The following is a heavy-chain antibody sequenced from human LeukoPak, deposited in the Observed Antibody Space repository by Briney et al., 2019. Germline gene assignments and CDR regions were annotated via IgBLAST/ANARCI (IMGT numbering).Heavy chain of an antibody. D-gene: IGHD2-8*01. CDR1: GGSFSGYY. V-gene: IGHV4-34*01. Sequence: PSETLSLTCAVYGGSFSGYYWSWIRQPPGKGLEWIGEINHSGSTNYNPSLKSRVTISVDTSKNQFSLKLSSVTAADTAVYYCARIPGLMVYDRARGGQGTLVTVSS. CDR3: ARIPGLMVYDRAR. J-gene: IGHJ4*02. CDR2: INHSGST.